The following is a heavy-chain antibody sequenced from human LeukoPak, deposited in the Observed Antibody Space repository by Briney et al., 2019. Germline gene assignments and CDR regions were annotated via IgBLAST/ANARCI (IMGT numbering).Heavy chain of an antibody. CDR1: GYNFPDYW. Sequence: GESLKISCKGSGYNFPDYWIGRVRQMPGKGLEWMGIIYPGGSDTTYSPSFQGQVTMSVDKSITTAYLQWRSLKASDTAMYYCATIVALIPDYWGQGTLVTVSS. D-gene: IGHD5-12*01. CDR3: ATIVALIPDY. V-gene: IGHV5-51*01. J-gene: IGHJ4*02. CDR2: IYPGGSDT.